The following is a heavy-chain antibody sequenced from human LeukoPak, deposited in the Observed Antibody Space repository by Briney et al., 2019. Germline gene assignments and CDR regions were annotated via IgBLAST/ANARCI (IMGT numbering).Heavy chain of an antibody. V-gene: IGHV4-61*05. J-gene: IGHJ2*01. CDR3: ARAGHLASDQLLYWYFDL. CDR2: IYYSGST. Sequence: SETLSLTCTVSGGSISSSSYYWGWIRQPPGKGLEWIGYIYYSGSTNYNPSLKSRVTISVDTSKNQFSLKLSSVTAADTAVYYCARAGHLASDQLLYWYFDLWGRGTLVTVSS. D-gene: IGHD2-2*01. CDR1: GGSISSSSYY.